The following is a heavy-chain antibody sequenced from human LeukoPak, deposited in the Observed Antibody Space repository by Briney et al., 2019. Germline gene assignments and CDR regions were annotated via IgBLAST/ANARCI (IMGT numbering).Heavy chain of an antibody. CDR2: IYTSGST. V-gene: IGHV4-61*02. Sequence: SQTLSLTXTVSGGSISSGSYYWSWIRQPAGTGLEWIGRIYTSGSTNYNPSLKSRVTISVDTSKNQFSLKLSSVTAADTAVYYCARLTPGIAVAGSEFDYWGQGTLVTVSS. CDR1: GGSISSGSYY. J-gene: IGHJ4*02. CDR3: ARLTPGIAVAGSEFDY. D-gene: IGHD6-19*01.